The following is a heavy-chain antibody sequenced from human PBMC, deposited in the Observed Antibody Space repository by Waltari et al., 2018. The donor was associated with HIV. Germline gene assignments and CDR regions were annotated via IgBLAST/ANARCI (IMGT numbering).Heavy chain of an antibody. J-gene: IGHJ6*02. D-gene: IGHD3-3*01. CDR2: RNPNSGGT. Sequence: QVQLVQSGAEVKKPGASVKVSCKASGYTFTGYFMHWVRQAPGQGIEWMGGRNPNSGGTNEATRFKGRVTMTRDPAISTAYMELSRLRSDDTAVYYCARDVLRFLEKGGMDVWGQGTTVTVSS. V-gene: IGHV1-2*02. CDR3: ARDVLRFLEKGGMDV. CDR1: GYTFTGYF.